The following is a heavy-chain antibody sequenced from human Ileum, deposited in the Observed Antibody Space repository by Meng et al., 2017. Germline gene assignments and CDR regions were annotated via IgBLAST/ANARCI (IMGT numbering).Heavy chain of an antibody. CDR3: VRDPLVYGATFEN. CDR1: GFTFSSYA. CDR2: ISSNGGST. Sequence: GESLKISCAASGFTFSSYAMHWVRQAPGKGLEYVSAISSNGGSTYYADSVKGRFTISRDNSKNTLYLQMTSLRAEDTAVYYCVRDPLVYGATFENWGQGTLVTVSS. J-gene: IGHJ4*02. D-gene: IGHD4/OR15-4a*01. V-gene: IGHV3-64*02.